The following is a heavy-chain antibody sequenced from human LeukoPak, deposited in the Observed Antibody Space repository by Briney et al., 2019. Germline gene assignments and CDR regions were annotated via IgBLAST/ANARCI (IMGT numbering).Heavy chain of an antibody. CDR1: GYTFTSYY. D-gene: IGHD1-1*01. CDR3: ARGVQGTPAYYCYYMDV. CDR2: INPSGGST. Sequence: ASVKVSCTASGYTFTSYYMHWVRQAPGQGLEWMGIINPSGGSTSYAQKLQGRVTMTTDTSTSTAYMELRSLRSDDTAVYYCARGVQGTPAYYCYYMDVWGKGTTVTVSS. V-gene: IGHV1-46*01. J-gene: IGHJ6*03.